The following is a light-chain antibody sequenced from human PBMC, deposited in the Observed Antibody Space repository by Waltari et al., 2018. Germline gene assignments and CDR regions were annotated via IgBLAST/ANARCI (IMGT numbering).Light chain of an antibody. V-gene: IGKV3-20*01. J-gene: IGKJ1*01. CDR3: QHYLRLPVT. CDR2: GAS. CDR1: QSVSRA. Sequence: EIVLTQSPGTLSLSLGERATLSCRASQSVSRALAWYQQKPGQAPRLLIYGASTRATGIPDRFSGSGSGTDFSLTISRLEPDDYAVYYCQHYLRLPVTFGQGXXVEI.